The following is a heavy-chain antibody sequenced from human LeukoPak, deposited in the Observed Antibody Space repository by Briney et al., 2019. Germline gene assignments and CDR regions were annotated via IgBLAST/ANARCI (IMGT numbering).Heavy chain of an antibody. CDR3: ARDPLRGEGDY. CDR1: GFTFSDYN. D-gene: IGHD5-12*01. J-gene: IGHJ4*02. CDR2: ISSSSIYI. V-gene: IGHV3-21*01. Sequence: GGSLRLSCAASGFTFSDYNMNWVRQAPGKGLEWVSSISSSSIYIYYADSVKGRFTISRDNAKNSLYLQMNSLRVEDTAVYYCARDPLRGEGDYWGQGTLVTVSS.